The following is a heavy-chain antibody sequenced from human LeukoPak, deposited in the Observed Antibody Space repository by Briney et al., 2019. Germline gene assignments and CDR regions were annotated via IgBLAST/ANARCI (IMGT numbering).Heavy chain of an antibody. CDR2: IIPILGIA. CDR3: ARGKVVTAGQFGY. V-gene: IGHV1-69*04. Sequence: VASVKVSCKASGGTFSSYAISWVRQAPGQGLEWMGRIIPILGIANYAQKFQGRVTITADKSTSTAYMELSSLGSEDTAVYYCARGKVVTAGQFGYWGQGTLVTVSS. J-gene: IGHJ4*02. D-gene: IGHD2-21*02. CDR1: GGTFSSYA.